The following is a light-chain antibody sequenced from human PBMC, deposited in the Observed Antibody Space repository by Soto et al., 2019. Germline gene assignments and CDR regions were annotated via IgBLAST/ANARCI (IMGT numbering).Light chain of an antibody. CDR2: KAS. V-gene: IGKV1-5*03. J-gene: IGKJ1*01. CDR1: QSISTW. CDR3: QQYNSYPWT. Sequence: DIQMTQSPSTLSASVGDRVTITCRASQSISTWLARYQQKPGKAPKLLIYKASSLESGVPSRFSGSGSGTEFTLTISSLQPYDFATYYCQQYNSYPWTFGQGTKVEIK.